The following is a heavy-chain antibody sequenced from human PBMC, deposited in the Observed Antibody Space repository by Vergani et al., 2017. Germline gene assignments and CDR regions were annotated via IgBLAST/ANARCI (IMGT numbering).Heavy chain of an antibody. V-gene: IGHV4-34*01. J-gene: IGHJ4*02. CDR1: GGSFSGYY. CDR2: INHSGST. Sequence: QVQLQQWGAGLLKPSETLSLTCAVYGGSFSGYYWSWIRQPPGKGLEWIGEINHSGSTNYNPSLKSRVTISVDTSKNQFSLKLSSVTAADTAVYYCARGRGYCSSTSCYQDYWGQGTLVTVSS. CDR3: ARGRGYCSSTSCYQDY. D-gene: IGHD2-2*01.